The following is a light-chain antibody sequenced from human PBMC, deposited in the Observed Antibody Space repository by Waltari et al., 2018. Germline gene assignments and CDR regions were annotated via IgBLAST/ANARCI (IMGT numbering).Light chain of an antibody. CDR1: ESVTNDY. CDR3: QQYGSLPWT. Sequence: EVVLTQSSGALSLSPGERATLSCRASESVTNDYLAWYQQKPGQAPRRLIYDASIRATGIPDRFSGSGSGTDFTLTITRLEPEDFAVYHCQQYGSLPWTFGQGTMVDMK. CDR2: DAS. J-gene: IGKJ1*01. V-gene: IGKV3-20*01.